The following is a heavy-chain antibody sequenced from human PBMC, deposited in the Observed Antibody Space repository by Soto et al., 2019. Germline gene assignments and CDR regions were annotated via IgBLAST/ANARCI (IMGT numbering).Heavy chain of an antibody. CDR2: IGTLRDT. V-gene: IGHV3-13*01. D-gene: IGHD2-21*02. J-gene: IGHJ5*01. Sequence: DVQLEASGGGLIQPGGSLTLSCITSGFPFSAFDMHWVRQAAGKGLEWGSGIGTLRDTHYRDSVRSRFTISRDSAKNSVSLQMNSLTEGDTGLYFCARGRSNDFSSTPPPRFACWGRGTLVTVSP. CDR3: ARGRSNDFSSTPPPRFAC. CDR1: GFPFSAFD.